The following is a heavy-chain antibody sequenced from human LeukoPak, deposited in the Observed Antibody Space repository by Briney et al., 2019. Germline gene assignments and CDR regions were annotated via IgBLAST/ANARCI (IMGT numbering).Heavy chain of an antibody. CDR1: GFTFSSYS. V-gene: IGHV3-21*01. D-gene: IGHD3-10*01. J-gene: IGHJ6*03. Sequence: GGSLRLSCAASGFTFSSYSMNWVRQAPGKGLEWVSSISSSSSYIYYADSVKGRFTISRDNAKNSLYLQMNSLRAEDTAVYYCARDISYYGSGSYYSHYYYYMDVWGKGTTVTVSS. CDR3: ARDISYYGSGSYYSHYYYYMDV. CDR2: ISSSSSYI.